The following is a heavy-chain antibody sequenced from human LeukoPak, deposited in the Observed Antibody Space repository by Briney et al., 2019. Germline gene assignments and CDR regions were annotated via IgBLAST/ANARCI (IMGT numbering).Heavy chain of an antibody. J-gene: IGHJ4*02. D-gene: IGHD6-13*01. Sequence: GGSLRLSCAASTFTFGNYWMSWVRQAPGKGPEWVANIKEDGSEEYYVDSVKGRFTISRDNTKNSLYLQMNSLRAEDTAVYYCARDPAAWDYWGQGTLVTVSS. CDR1: TFTFGNYW. CDR2: IKEDGSEE. CDR3: ARDPAAWDY. V-gene: IGHV3-7*01.